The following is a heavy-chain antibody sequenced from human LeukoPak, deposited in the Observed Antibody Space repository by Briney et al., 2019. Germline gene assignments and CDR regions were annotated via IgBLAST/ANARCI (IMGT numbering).Heavy chain of an antibody. V-gene: IGHV1-46*01. CDR2: INPSGGST. Sequence: ASVKVSCKASGYTFTSYYMHWVRQAPGQGLEWMGIINPSGGSTSYAQKFQGRVTMTRDTSTSTVYMELSSLRSEDTAVYYCAREAYYDILTGYYKDYWGQGTLVTVSS. J-gene: IGHJ4*02. CDR1: GYTFTSYY. D-gene: IGHD3-9*01. CDR3: AREAYYDILTGYYKDY.